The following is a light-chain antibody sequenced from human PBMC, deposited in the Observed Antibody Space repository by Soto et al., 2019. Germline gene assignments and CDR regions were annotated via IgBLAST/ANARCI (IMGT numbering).Light chain of an antibody. V-gene: IGKV1-5*03. CDR1: QNISVW. CDR3: HQYYSFPRT. CDR2: KAS. Sequence: DIQMNQSPSTLSASFGDGVTITCRASQNISVWLAWYQQRPGKAPKLLIYKASSLQSGVPSRFSGSGSGTEFTLTITSLQPDDFATYYCHQYYSFPRTFGQGSNVDVK. J-gene: IGKJ1*01.